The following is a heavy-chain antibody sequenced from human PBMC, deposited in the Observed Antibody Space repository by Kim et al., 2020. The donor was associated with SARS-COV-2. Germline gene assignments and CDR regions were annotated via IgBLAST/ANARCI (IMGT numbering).Heavy chain of an antibody. Sequence: ASVKVSCKASGYTLTSYLTHWVRQAPGQGLEWMGIINPNSGYTIYAQNFQGRVTMTGDTSTSTVYMELSGLRSEDTAVYYCSRERAATYHFDYWGQGTLVTVSS. J-gene: IGHJ4*02. V-gene: IGHV1-46*01. CDR3: SRERAATYHFDY. CDR2: INPNSGYT. D-gene: IGHD6-25*01. CDR1: GYTLTSYL.